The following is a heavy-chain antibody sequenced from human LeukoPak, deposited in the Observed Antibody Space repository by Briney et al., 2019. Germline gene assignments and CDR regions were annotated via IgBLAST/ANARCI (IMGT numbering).Heavy chain of an antibody. V-gene: IGHV1-46*01. D-gene: IGHD3-22*01. CDR1: GYTFTSYY. Sequence: ASVKVSCKASGYTFTSYYMHWVRQAPGQGLEWMGIINPSGGSTSYAQKFQGRVTMTRDTSTSTVYMELSSLRSEDTAVYYCAREPHYDSSGRPGTLCVYWGQGTLVTVSS. CDR3: AREPHYDSSGRPGTLCVY. CDR2: INPSGGST. J-gene: IGHJ4*02.